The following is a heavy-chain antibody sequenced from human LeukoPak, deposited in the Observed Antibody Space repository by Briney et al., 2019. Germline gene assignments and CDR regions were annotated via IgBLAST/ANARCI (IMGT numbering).Heavy chain of an antibody. CDR3: ARGGGSYFLDY. D-gene: IGHD1-26*01. Sequence: SETLSLTCTVSGYSISSGYYWGWIRQPPGKGLEWIGSIYHSGSTYYNPSLKSRVTISVDTSKNQFSLKLSSVTAADTAVYYCARGGGSYFLDYWGQGTLVTVSS. CDR1: GYSISSGYY. J-gene: IGHJ4*02. V-gene: IGHV4-38-2*02. CDR2: IYHSGST.